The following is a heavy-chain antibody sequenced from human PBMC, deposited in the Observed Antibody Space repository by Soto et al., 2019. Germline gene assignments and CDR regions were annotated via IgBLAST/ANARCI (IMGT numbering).Heavy chain of an antibody. V-gene: IGHV4-34*01. CDR3: ARGHDYYHYGMDV. Sequence: PSETLSLTCAVYGGSFIGYYWSWIRQPPGKGLEWIGEINHSGSTNYNPSLKSRVTISVDTSKNQFSLKLSSVTAADTAVYYCARGHDYYHYGMDVWGQGTMVTVSS. CDR2: INHSGST. J-gene: IGHJ6*02. CDR1: GGSFIGYY.